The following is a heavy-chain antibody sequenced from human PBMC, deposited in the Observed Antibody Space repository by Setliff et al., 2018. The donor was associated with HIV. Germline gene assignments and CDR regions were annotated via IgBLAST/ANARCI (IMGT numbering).Heavy chain of an antibody. V-gene: IGHV7-4-1*02. CDR1: GYTFTACA. D-gene: IGHD3-16*01. CDR3: TNWPEGAHDLFDY. Sequence: GASVKVSCKASGYTFTACAMNWVRQAPGQGLEWMGWINSNTGNPTYAQGFTGRFVFSLDTSISTTYLQMSSLRDEDTAIYYCTNWPEGAHDLFDYWGQGTLVTVSS. CDR2: INSNTGNP. J-gene: IGHJ4*02.